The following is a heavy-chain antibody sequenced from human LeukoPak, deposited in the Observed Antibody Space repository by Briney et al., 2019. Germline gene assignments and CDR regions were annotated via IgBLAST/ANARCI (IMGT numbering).Heavy chain of an antibody. J-gene: IGHJ5*02. Sequence: SETLSLTCAVYGGSFSGYYWSWIRQPPGKGLEWIGEINHSGSTNYNPSLKSRVTISVATSKNQFALKLSSVTAADTAVYYCARGLRFGELFHARGNWFDPWGQGTLVTVSS. D-gene: IGHD3-10*01. V-gene: IGHV4-34*01. CDR2: INHSGST. CDR1: GGSFSGYY. CDR3: ARGLRFGELFHARGNWFDP.